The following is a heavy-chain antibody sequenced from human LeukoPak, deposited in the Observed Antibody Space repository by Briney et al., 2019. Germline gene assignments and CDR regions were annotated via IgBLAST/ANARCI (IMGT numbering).Heavy chain of an antibody. CDR2: IKHDGSEK. V-gene: IGHV3-7*01. J-gene: IGHJ4*02. CDR3: ARDAGRKDDY. CDR1: EFTFRKHA. Sequence: PGGSLRLSCAASEFTFRKHAMHWVRQAPGKGLEWVANIKHDGSEKYYVDSVKGRFTISRDNAKNSLYLQMNSLRAEDTAVYYCARDAGRKDDYWGQGTLVTVSS.